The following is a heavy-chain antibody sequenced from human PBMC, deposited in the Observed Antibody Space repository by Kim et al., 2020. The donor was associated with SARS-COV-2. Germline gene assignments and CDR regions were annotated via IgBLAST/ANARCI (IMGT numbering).Heavy chain of an antibody. CDR1: GFIFGAYA. CDR2: ISGGADST. V-gene: IGHV3-23*01. Sequence: GGSLRLSCTASGFIFGAYAMSWVRQAPGKGLEWVSCISGGADSTYYADSVKGRFTVSRHNSKNTLYLQMNSLRAEDTAVYYCARYVVNAMNYLDNWGQGTLVAISS. D-gene: IGHD2-21*01. CDR3: ARYVVNAMNYLDN. J-gene: IGHJ4*02.